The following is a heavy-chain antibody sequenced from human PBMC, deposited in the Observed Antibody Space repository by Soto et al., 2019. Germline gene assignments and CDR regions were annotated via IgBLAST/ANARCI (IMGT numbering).Heavy chain of an antibody. CDR2: IYYGGST. D-gene: IGHD5-18*01. J-gene: IGHJ4*02. CDR1: GGSVSSGSYY. V-gene: IGHV4-61*01. Sequence: QVQLQESGPGLVKPSETLSLTCTVSGGSVSSGSYYWSWIRQPPGKGLEWIGYIYYGGSTNYNPSLKSRVTISVDTSKNQFSLKLSSVTAADTAVYYCARGANTAMVEGGDYWGQGTLVTVSS. CDR3: ARGANTAMVEGGDY.